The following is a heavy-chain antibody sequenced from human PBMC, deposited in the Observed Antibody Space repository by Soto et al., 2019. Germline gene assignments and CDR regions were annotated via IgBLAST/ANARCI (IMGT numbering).Heavy chain of an antibody. D-gene: IGHD3-22*01. CDR3: SRESDSTTIVVRDAY. Sequence: PGGSLRLSCAASGFTFSNAWINWVRQAPGKGLEWVGRIKRKTDGGTTDFAAPVKGRFAISRDDSKNMVYLQMNSLKTEDTGINFCSRESDSTTIVVRDAYWGHGTLVSLAS. V-gene: IGHV3-15*07. J-gene: IGHJ4*01. CDR1: GFTFSNAW. CDR2: IKRKTDGGTT.